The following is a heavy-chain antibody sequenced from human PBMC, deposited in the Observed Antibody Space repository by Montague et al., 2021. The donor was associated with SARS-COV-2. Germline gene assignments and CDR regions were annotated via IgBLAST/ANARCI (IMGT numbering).Heavy chain of an antibody. CDR3: ARDLGVLAFDI. V-gene: IGHV3-30*04. Sequence: SRRLSWAASGFTFSSYAMHWVRQAPGKGLEWVAVISYDGSNKYYADSVKGRFTISRDNSKNTLYLQMNSLRAEDTAVYYCARDLGVLAFDIWGQGTMVTVSS. D-gene: IGHD3-16*01. CDR1: GFTFSSYA. CDR2: ISYDGSNK. J-gene: IGHJ3*02.